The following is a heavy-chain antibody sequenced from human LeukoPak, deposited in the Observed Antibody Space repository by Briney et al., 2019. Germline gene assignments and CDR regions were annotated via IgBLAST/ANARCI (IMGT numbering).Heavy chain of an antibody. CDR1: GGSFSGYY. V-gene: IGHV4-34*01. Sequence: SETLSLTCAVYGGSFSGYYWSWIRQPPGKGLEWIGEINHSGSTNYNPSLKSRVTISVDTSKNQFSLKLSSVTAAGTAVYYCARVRLDSSGYYYYSFFDYWGQGTLVTVSS. D-gene: IGHD3-22*01. CDR2: INHSGST. J-gene: IGHJ4*02. CDR3: ARVRLDSSGYYYYSFFDY.